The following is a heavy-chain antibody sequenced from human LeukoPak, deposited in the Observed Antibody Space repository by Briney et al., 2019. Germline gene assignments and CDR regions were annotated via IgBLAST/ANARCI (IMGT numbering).Heavy chain of an antibody. CDR3: AKGSSAIFGLFDP. V-gene: IGHV3-23*01. D-gene: IGHD3-3*01. Sequence: PGGSLRLSCTASGFTIYSNYISWVRRAPGKGLEWVSAISGSGGSTYYADSVKGRFTISRDNSKNTLYLQMNSLRAEDTAVYYCAKGSSAIFGLFDPWGQGTLVTVSS. CDR1: GFTIYSNY. CDR2: ISGSGGST. J-gene: IGHJ5*02.